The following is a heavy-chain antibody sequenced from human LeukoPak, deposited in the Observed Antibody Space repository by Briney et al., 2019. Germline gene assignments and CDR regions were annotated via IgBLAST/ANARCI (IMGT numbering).Heavy chain of an antibody. CDR3: ARSYCGGDCYENWFDP. J-gene: IGHJ5*02. CDR1: GGSFSGYY. V-gene: IGHV4-59*01. D-gene: IGHD2-21*02. Sequence: SETLSLTCAVYGGSFSGYYWSWIRQPPGKGLEWIGYIYYSGSTNYSPSLKSRVTISVDTSKNQFSLKLSSVTAADTAVYYCARSYCGGDCYENWFDPWGQGTLVTVSS. CDR2: IYYSGST.